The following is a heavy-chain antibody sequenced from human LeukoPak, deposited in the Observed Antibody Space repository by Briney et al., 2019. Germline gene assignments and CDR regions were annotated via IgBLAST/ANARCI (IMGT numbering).Heavy chain of an antibody. V-gene: IGHV3-33*01. Sequence: GGSLRLSCVASGFTFSSYGMHWVRQAPGKGLEWLAVIWYDGSNIHHVDSVKGRFTISRDNSKNTLYLQMNSLRAEDTAVYYCTRAKNDYDTSGFASFDYWGQGALVTVSS. CDR1: GFTFSSYG. D-gene: IGHD3-22*01. CDR3: TRAKNDYDTSGFASFDY. CDR2: IWYDGSNI. J-gene: IGHJ4*02.